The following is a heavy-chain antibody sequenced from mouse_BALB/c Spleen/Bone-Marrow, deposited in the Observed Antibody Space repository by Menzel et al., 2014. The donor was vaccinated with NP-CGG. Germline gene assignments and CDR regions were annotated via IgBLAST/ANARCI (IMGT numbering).Heavy chain of an antibody. CDR3: AKEDYGSGFAY. J-gene: IGHJ3*01. Sequence: EVQLQQSGPELVKPGASVKVSCKASGYAFTSYNMYWVKQSHGKSLEWIGHIDPYNGGTSYNQKFKGKATLTVNKSSSTAYMHLNSLTSDDSAVYYCAKEDYGSGFAYWGQGTLVTVSA. V-gene: IGHV1S135*01. CDR1: GYAFTSYN. CDR2: IDPYNGGT. D-gene: IGHD1-1*01.